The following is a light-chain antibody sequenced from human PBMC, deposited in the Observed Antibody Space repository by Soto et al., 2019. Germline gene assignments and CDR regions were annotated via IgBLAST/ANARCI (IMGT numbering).Light chain of an antibody. CDR2: DAS. CDR3: QQRNGFT. V-gene: IGKV3-11*01. Sequence: EIVLTQSPATLSLSPGQRATLSCRASQSVGSYLAWYQQKPGQAPRLLIYDASNRATGIPARFSGSGSGTDFTLTISSLEPEDFAVYYCQQRNGFTFGPWTKVDIK. J-gene: IGKJ3*01. CDR1: QSVGSY.